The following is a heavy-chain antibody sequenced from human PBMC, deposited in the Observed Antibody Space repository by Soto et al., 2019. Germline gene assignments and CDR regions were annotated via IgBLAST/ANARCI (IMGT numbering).Heavy chain of an antibody. CDR2: IWYDGSNK. CDR1: GFTFSSYG. J-gene: IGHJ6*02. D-gene: IGHD6-13*01. Sequence: QVQLVESGGGVVQPGRSLRLSCAASGFTFSSYGMHVVRQAPGKGLEWVAVIWYDGSNKYYADSVKGRFTISRDNSKNTLYLQMNSLRAEDTAVYYCARRPSAAAGPRYYYYGMDVWGQGTTVTVSS. CDR3: ARRPSAAAGPRYYYYGMDV. V-gene: IGHV3-33*01.